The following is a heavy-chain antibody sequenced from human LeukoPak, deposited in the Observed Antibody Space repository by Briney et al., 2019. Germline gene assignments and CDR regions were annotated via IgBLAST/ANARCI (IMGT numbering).Heavy chain of an antibody. Sequence: ASVKVSCKASGYTFTGYYMHWVRQAPGQGLEWMGWINPNSGGTNYAQKFQGRVTMTRDTSISTAYMELSRLRSDDTAVYYCARSTSYGSGSYYAPGHYYYGMDVWGQGTTVTVSS. D-gene: IGHD3-10*01. J-gene: IGHJ6*02. CDR3: ARSTSYGSGSYYAPGHYYYGMDV. V-gene: IGHV1-2*02. CDR2: INPNSGGT. CDR1: GYTFTGYY.